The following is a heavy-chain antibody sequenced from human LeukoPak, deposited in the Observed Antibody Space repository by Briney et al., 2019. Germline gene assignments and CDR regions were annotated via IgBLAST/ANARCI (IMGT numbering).Heavy chain of an antibody. CDR3: ATDAADTYSYGPGYYYGMDV. CDR1: GYTFTSYG. D-gene: IGHD5-18*01. Sequence: GASVKVSCKASGYTFTSYGISWVRQAPGQGLEWMGWISAYNGNTNYAQKLQGRVTMTEDTSTDTAYMELSSLRSEDTAVYYCATDAADTYSYGPGYYYGMDVWGQGTTVTVSS. J-gene: IGHJ6*02. CDR2: ISAYNGNT. V-gene: IGHV1-18*01.